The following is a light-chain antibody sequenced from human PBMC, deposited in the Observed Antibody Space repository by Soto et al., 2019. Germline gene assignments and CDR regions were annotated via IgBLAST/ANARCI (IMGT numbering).Light chain of an antibody. CDR1: SGHSNYA. Sequence: QLVLTQSPSASASLGASVKLTCTLSSGHSNYAIAWHQQRPEKGPRYLMKLNSDGSHSKGDGIPDRFSGSISGAERYLTISSLQSEDEADYYCQTWDTGIWVFGGGTKLTVL. CDR3: QTWDTGIWV. J-gene: IGLJ3*02. CDR2: LNSDGSH. V-gene: IGLV4-69*01.